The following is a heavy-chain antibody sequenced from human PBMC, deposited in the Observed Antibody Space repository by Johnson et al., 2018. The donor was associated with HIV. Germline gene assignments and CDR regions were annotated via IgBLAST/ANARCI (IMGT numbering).Heavy chain of an antibody. CDR1: GFTFDDYA. CDR3: ARGKSVWGGSDAFDV. J-gene: IGHJ3*01. CDR2: ISSSGNTM. V-gene: IGHV3-48*03. D-gene: IGHD3-10*02. Sequence: VQLVESGGGLVQPGRSLRLSCVASGFTFDDYAMHWVRQAPGKGLEWVSYISSSGNTMYYADSVKGRFTISRDNAKNTVYLQMDSLRAEDRAVYYCARGKSVWGGSDAFDVWGLGKMVTVSS.